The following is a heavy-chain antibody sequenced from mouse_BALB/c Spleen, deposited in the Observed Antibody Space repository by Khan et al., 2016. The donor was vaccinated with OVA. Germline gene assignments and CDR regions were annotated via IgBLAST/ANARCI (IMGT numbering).Heavy chain of an antibody. Sequence: VQLVESGPGLVAPSQTLSITCTVSGFSLSNYGVHWVRQPPGKGLEWLGVIWAGGSTNHNSALMSRLSISKDASKSQVFLKMNSLQTDDTAMYYCARAFYNGAWFAYWGQGTLVTGSA. CDR2: IWAGGST. V-gene: IGHV2-9*02. J-gene: IGHJ3*01. CDR3: ARAFYNGAWFAY. CDR1: GFSLSNYG. D-gene: IGHD1-3*01.